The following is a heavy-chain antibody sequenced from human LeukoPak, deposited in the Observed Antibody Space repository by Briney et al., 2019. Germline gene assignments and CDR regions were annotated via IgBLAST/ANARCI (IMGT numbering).Heavy chain of an antibody. D-gene: IGHD3-10*01. CDR3: ATSRALWFAYYFDY. Sequence: QPGGSLRLSCAASGFTFSSYGMHWVRQAPGKGLEWVAVISYDGSSKYYADSVKGRFTISRDNSKNTLYLQMNSLRAEDTAVYYCATSRALWFAYYFDYWGQGTLVTVSS. CDR1: GFTFSSYG. J-gene: IGHJ4*02. V-gene: IGHV3-30*03. CDR2: ISYDGSSK.